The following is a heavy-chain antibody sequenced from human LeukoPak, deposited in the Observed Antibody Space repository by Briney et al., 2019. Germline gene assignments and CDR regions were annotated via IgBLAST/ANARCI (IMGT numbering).Heavy chain of an antibody. V-gene: IGHV3-48*03. D-gene: IGHD4-23*01. CDR2: ISSSGSTI. Sequence: QPGGSLRLSCAASGFTFSSYEMNWVRQAPGKGLEWVSYISSSGSTIYYADSVKGRFTISRDNAKNTLYLQMNSLRAEDTAVYYCARGLGGNHAFDIWGQGTMVTVSS. CDR1: GFTFSSYE. J-gene: IGHJ3*02. CDR3: ARGLGGNHAFDI.